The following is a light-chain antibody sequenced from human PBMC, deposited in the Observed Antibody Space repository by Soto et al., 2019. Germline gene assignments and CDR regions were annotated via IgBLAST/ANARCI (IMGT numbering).Light chain of an antibody. Sequence: EIVLTQSPATLSLSPGERATLSCRASQSVSSYLAWYQQKPGQAPRLLIYDASNRATGIPARFSGSGSGTDFTLPISSLEPEDFAVYYCQHRSNWHITFGQGTRLDIK. J-gene: IGKJ5*01. V-gene: IGKV3-11*01. CDR1: QSVSSY. CDR3: QHRSNWHIT. CDR2: DAS.